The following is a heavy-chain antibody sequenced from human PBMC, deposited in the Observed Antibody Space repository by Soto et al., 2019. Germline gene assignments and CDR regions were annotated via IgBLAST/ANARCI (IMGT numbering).Heavy chain of an antibody. Sequence: GSLRLSCAASGFTFNSFWMSWARQAPGKGLEWVANMKTDGSERYYMDSVRGRFTTSRDNSRNIFYLQMNSLTGEDTAVYYCTRDGSPFALDVWGLGTSVTVSS. V-gene: IGHV3-7*03. J-gene: IGHJ6*02. CDR1: GFTFNSFW. CDR3: TRDGSPFALDV. CDR2: MKTDGSER.